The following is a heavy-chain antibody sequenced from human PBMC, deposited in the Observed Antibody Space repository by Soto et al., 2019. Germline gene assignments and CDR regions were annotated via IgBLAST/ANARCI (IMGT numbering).Heavy chain of an antibody. D-gene: IGHD5-12*01. Sequence: GGSLRLSCAASGFTFSSYSMNWVRQAPGKGLEWVSSISSSSSYIYYADSVKGRFTISRDNAKNSLYLQMNSLRAEDTAVYYCARGGEMATYYYYGMDVWGQGTTVTVSS. V-gene: IGHV3-21*01. CDR3: ARGGEMATYYYYGMDV. CDR2: ISSSSSYI. J-gene: IGHJ6*02. CDR1: GFTFSSYS.